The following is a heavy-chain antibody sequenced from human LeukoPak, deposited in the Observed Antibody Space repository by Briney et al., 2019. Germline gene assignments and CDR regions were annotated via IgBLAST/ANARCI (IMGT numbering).Heavy chain of an antibody. V-gene: IGHV3-48*03. Sequence: GGSLRLTCAAPGFTFSSYEMNWVRQAPGKGLEGVSYISSSGSTIYYADSLKGRFTISRDNSKNTLYLQMNSLRGEDTAVYYCARWYYYETSGLYYGSFDNWGQGTLVTVSS. CDR3: ARWYYYETSGLYYGSFDN. J-gene: IGHJ5*02. D-gene: IGHD3-22*01. CDR1: GFTFSSYE. CDR2: ISSSGSTI.